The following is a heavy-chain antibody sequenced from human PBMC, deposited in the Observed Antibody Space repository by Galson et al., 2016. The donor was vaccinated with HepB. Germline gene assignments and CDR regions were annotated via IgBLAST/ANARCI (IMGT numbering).Heavy chain of an antibody. V-gene: IGHV1-18*04. CDR3: SQPRPWRTYGSGLYLEY. D-gene: IGHD3-10*01. CDR2: LSPYSGNT. CDR1: GYTFASSG. Sequence: SVKVSCKASGYTFASSGISWVRQAPGQGLEWMGWLSPYSGNTNYAQKFQGRVTMTTDTTTRTAYMELGSLRSDDTAVYYWSQPRPWRTYGSGLYLEYWGQGTLVTVSS. J-gene: IGHJ4*02.